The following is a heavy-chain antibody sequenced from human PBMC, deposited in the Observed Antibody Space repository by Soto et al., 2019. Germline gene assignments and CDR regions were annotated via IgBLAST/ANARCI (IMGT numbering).Heavy chain of an antibody. Sequence: ASVKVSCKASGYTFTSYYMHWVRQAPGQGLEWMGIINPSGGSTSYAQKFQGRVTMTRDTSTSTVYMELSSLRSEDTAVYYCARNIAVAATDYYGMDVWGQGTTVTVSS. CDR1: GYTFTSYY. CDR2: INPSGGST. D-gene: IGHD6-19*01. J-gene: IGHJ6*02. V-gene: IGHV1-46*01. CDR3: ARNIAVAATDYYGMDV.